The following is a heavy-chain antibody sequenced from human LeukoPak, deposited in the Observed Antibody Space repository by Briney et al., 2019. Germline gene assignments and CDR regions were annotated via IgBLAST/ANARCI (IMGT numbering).Heavy chain of an antibody. CDR1: GFPFSRNW. CDR3: AREEATTVANDY. D-gene: IGHD4-17*01. CDR2: INSDGTT. V-gene: IGHV3-74*01. Sequence: GGSLRLSCAASGFPFSRNWMHWVRQAPGKGLVWVSRINSDGTTNYADSVKGRFTISRDNAKNTLYLQMNSLRAEDTAVYYCAREEATTVANDYWGQGTLVTVSS. J-gene: IGHJ4*02.